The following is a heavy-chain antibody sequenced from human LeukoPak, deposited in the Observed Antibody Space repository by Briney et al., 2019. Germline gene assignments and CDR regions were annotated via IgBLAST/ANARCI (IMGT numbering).Heavy chain of an antibody. CDR1: GFTFSSYS. CDR2: ISSSSSTI. Sequence: GGSLRLSCAASGFTFSSYSMNWVRQAPGKGLEWVSYISSSSSTIYHADSVKGRFTISRDNAKNSLYLQMNSLRDEDTAVYYCARALPTVIVATINYMDVWGKGTTVTVSS. CDR3: ARALPTVIVATINYMDV. D-gene: IGHD5-12*01. J-gene: IGHJ6*03. V-gene: IGHV3-48*02.